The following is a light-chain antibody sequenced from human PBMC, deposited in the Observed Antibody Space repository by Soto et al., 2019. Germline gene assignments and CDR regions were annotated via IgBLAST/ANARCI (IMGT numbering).Light chain of an antibody. J-gene: IGLJ1*01. V-gene: IGLV1-44*01. Sequence: QSVLTQPPSASGTPGQRVTISCSGSSSNIGGNTVNWYQQLPGTAPKLLIYSNNQRPSGVPDRFSGSKSGTSASLAISGLQSEDEADYYRAAWDDSLNGYVFGTGTKLTVL. CDR3: AAWDDSLNGYV. CDR1: SSNIGGNT. CDR2: SNN.